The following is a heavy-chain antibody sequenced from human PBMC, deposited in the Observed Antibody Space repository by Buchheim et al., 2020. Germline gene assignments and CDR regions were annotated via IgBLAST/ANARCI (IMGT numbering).Heavy chain of an antibody. CDR3: AKDRTVYGLGEIDY. CDR2: ISYDGSNK. D-gene: IGHD3-10*01. Sequence: QVHLVESGGGVVQSGRSLRLSCAASGFTFSTSGMHWVRQAPGKGLEGVAVISYDGSNKYYGDSVKGGFTISRDNSKNTLSLQMNSLRAEDTAVYYCAKDRTVYGLGEIDYWGQGTL. V-gene: IGHV3-30*18. CDR1: GFTFSTSG. J-gene: IGHJ4*02.